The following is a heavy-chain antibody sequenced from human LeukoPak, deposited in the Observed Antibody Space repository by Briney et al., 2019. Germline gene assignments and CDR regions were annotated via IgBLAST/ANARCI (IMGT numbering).Heavy chain of an antibody. V-gene: IGHV4-59*01. Sequence: SETLSLTCTVSGGSISPYYWTWIRQPPGKGLEWIGYIYYNGNTNYNPSLKSRITISVDTFKNQFSLRLKSVTAADTAVYYCARGPLSSRTTWTWFDPWGQGTLVTVSS. J-gene: IGHJ5*02. D-gene: IGHD6-13*01. CDR3: ARGPLSSRTTWTWFDP. CDR2: IYYNGNT. CDR1: GGSISPYY.